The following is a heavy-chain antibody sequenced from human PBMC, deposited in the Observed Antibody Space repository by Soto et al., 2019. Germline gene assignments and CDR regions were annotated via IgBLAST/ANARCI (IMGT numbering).Heavy chain of an antibody. V-gene: IGHV4-34*01. J-gene: IGHJ4*02. D-gene: IGHD3-3*01. Sequence: QVHLQQWGAGLLKPSETLSLTCALYGGSFDGYYWSWIRQSPGKGLEWIGEIHHSGRTKYNPSLKSRVSLSVDTSTKHFSLKLTSVTAADRGVYYCARVVDSWSGYLFWGQGTPVTVSS. CDR3: ARVVDSWSGYLF. CDR2: IHHSGRT. CDR1: GGSFDGYY.